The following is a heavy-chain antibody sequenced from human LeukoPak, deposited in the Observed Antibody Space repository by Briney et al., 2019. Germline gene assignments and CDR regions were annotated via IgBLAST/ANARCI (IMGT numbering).Heavy chain of an antibody. D-gene: IGHD4-17*01. CDR2: ISSSSIYI. Sequence: PGGSLRLSCVASGFTFSSYNMNWVRQAPGKGLEWVSSISSSSIYIYYADSVKGRFTISRDNAKNSLYLQMNSLRAEDTAVYFCARTSPTYYYYMDVWGKGTTVTVSS. CDR3: ARTSPTYYYYMDV. V-gene: IGHV3-21*01. J-gene: IGHJ6*03. CDR1: GFTFSSYN.